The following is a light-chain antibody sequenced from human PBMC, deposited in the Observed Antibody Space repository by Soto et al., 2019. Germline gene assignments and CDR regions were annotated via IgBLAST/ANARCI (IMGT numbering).Light chain of an antibody. CDR2: GAS. CDR3: QQYVDWPPET. V-gene: IGKV3-15*01. CDR1: QSVSRN. J-gene: IGKJ2*01. Sequence: EVVLTQSPATLSVSPGDRATLSCRASQSVSRNLAWYQQKPGQAPRLLIYGASTRATGVPAMFSGSGSATEFTLSISSLQSEDVAVYYCQQYVDWPPETFGQGTKLEI.